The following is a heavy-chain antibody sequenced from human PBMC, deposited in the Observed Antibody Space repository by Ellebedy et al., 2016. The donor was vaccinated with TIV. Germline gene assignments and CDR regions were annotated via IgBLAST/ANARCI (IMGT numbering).Heavy chain of an antibody. CDR1: GFTFSSYA. Sequence: GGSLRLSXAASGFTFSSYAMSWVRQAPGKGLEWVSAISGSGGSTYYADSVKGRFTISRDNSKNTLYLQMNSLRAEDTAVYYCAKHGKDIVVVVAATLLYYGMDVWGQGTTVTVPS. D-gene: IGHD2-15*01. CDR3: AKHGKDIVVVVAATLLYYGMDV. V-gene: IGHV3-23*01. CDR2: ISGSGGST. J-gene: IGHJ6*02.